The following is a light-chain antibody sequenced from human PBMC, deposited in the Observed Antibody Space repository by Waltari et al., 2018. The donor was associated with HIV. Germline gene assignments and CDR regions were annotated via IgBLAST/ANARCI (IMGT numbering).Light chain of an antibody. Sequence: QSVLTQPPSASGTPGQRVTISCSGSSSNIGSNTVNWYQQLPGTAPKLLIYSNKRRPSGVPDIFSGSKSDTSASLAISGLQYEDEADYYCAAWDARLNGPVFGGGTKLTVL. CDR3: AAWDARLNGPV. CDR2: SNK. V-gene: IGLV1-44*01. CDR1: SSNIGSNT. J-gene: IGLJ3*02.